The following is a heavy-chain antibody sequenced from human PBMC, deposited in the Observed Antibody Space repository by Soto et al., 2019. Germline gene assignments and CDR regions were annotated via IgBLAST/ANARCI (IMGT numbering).Heavy chain of an antibody. V-gene: IGHV1-69*13. Sequence: ASVKVSCKASGGTFSSYAISWVRQAPEQGLEWMGGIIPIFGTANYARKFQGRVTITADESTSSAYMELISLRSEDAAVYDCAMSSMRFFGYYYCGMDVWGQGTTVTVSS. J-gene: IGHJ6*02. D-gene: IGHD3-3*01. CDR2: IIPIFGTA. CDR3: AMSSMRFFGYYYCGMDV. CDR1: GGTFSSYA.